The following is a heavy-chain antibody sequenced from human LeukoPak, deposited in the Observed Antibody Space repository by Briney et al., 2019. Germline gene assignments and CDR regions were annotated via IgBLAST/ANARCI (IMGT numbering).Heavy chain of an antibody. D-gene: IGHD5-24*01. CDR3: ARLRDLYYYYYFMDV. J-gene: IGHJ6*03. V-gene: IGHV4-34*01. Sequence: PSETLSLTCAVYGGSFSGYYWSWIRQPPGKGLEWIGEINHSGSTNYNPSLKNRVTISVDTSKDQFSLKLSSVTAADAAVYYCARLRDLYYYYYFMDVWGKGTTVTVSS. CDR2: INHSGST. CDR1: GGSFSGYY.